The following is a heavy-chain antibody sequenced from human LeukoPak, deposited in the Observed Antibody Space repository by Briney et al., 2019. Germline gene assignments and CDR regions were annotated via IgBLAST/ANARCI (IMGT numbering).Heavy chain of an antibody. V-gene: IGHV3-7*05. J-gene: IGHJ3*01. Sequence: GGSLRLSCAASGFIFSSYWMRWVRQAPGKGPEWVASIKEDGSAQNYVDSVKGRFTISRDNGENSLYLQMNSLRAEDTALYYCATSSRSASDVWGPGIMVTVSS. CDR2: IKEDGSAQ. CDR3: ATSSRSASDV. CDR1: GFIFSSYW.